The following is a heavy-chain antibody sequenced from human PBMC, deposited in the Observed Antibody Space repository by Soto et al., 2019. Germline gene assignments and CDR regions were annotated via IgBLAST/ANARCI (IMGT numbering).Heavy chain of an antibody. CDR1: GGSFKSGSYS. J-gene: IGHJ4*02. CDR2: VYHTGRT. V-gene: IGHV4-61*01. D-gene: IGHD3-3*01. Sequence: SETLSLTCTVSGGSFKSGSYSWSWIRQPPGKGLEWIGYVYHTGRTSYNPSLNSRVSISMDTSKNQFSLNLDSVTAADTAVYFCARDFAYFDSWGQGTLVTVSS. CDR3: ARDFAYFDS.